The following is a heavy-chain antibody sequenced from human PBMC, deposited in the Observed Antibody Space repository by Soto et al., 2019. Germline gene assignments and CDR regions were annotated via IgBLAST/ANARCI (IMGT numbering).Heavy chain of an antibody. Sequence: EVQLVESGGGLVQPGGSLRLSCAASGFTFSSYWIHWVRQAPGKGLVWVSRITSDGSSTTYADSVKGRFTISRDNAKNTLYLQMNSLRADDTAVYYCARGGDNNVARGLDVWGQGTTVTVSS. V-gene: IGHV3-74*01. CDR2: ITSDGSST. CDR3: ARGGDNNVARGLDV. J-gene: IGHJ6*02. D-gene: IGHD1-1*01. CDR1: GFTFSSYW.